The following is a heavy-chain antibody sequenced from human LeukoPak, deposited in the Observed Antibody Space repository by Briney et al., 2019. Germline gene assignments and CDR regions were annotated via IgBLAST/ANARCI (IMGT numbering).Heavy chain of an antibody. CDR1: GFTFSSYW. D-gene: IGHD1-14*01. CDR2: INSDGSST. CDR3: ATGQGHGMDV. Sequence: GSLRLSCAASGFTFSSYWMHWVRQAPGKGLVWVSRINSDGSSTNYADSVKGRFTISRDNGKNTLYLQMNSLRAEDTAVYYCATGQGHGMDVWGQGTTVTVSS. J-gene: IGHJ6*02. V-gene: IGHV3-74*01.